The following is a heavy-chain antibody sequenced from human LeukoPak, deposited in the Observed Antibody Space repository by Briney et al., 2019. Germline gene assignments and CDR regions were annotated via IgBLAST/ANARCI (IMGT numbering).Heavy chain of an antibody. D-gene: IGHD5-18*01. CDR3: ARDYMVTFDY. CDR1: GFTFSSYW. CDR2: IKRDGSGK. Sequence: GGSLRLSCAASGFTFSSYWMTWVRQAPGKGLEWVANIKRDGSGKNYLDSVKGRFTISRDNAKNSLYLQMNSLRAEDTAVYYCARDYMVTFDYWGQGTLVTVSS. V-gene: IGHV3-7*05. J-gene: IGHJ4*02.